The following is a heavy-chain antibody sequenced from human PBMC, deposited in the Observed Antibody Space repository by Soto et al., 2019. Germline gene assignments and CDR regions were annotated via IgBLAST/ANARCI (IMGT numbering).Heavy chain of an antibody. V-gene: IGHV1-69*13. CDR1: GGTFSSYA. Sequence: SVKVSCKASGGTFSSYAISWVRQAPGPGLEWMGGIIPLFGTPNYAQKFQGRITITADESTSTAYMELSSLRSADTAVYYCASLYSGWFDPWGQGTLVTVSS. D-gene: IGHD5-18*01. CDR3: ASLYSGWFDP. J-gene: IGHJ5*02. CDR2: IIPLFGTP.